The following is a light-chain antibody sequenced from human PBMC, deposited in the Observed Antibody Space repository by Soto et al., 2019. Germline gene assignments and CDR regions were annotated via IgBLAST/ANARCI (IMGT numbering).Light chain of an antibody. CDR2: ATS. CDR3: QQSYITPPYT. CDR1: QSISTY. Sequence: DIQMTQSPSSLSASVGDRVTITCRASQSISTYLNWYQQKPGKAPNLLIYATSNLQSGVPSRFSGSGSGTDFTLTISSLQPEDFATYYCQQSYITPPYTFGQGTKLEIK. J-gene: IGKJ2*01. V-gene: IGKV1-39*01.